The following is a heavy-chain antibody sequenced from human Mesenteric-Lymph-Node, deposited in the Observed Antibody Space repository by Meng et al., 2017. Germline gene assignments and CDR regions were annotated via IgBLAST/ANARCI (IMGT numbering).Heavy chain of an antibody. CDR3: TTYLNIVGAPDY. CDR2: ISGNGGST. D-gene: IGHD1-26*01. J-gene: IGHJ4*02. CDR1: GFTFSSYA. Sequence: GESLKISCAASGFTFSSYAMSWVRQAPGKGLEWVSAISGNGGSTYYADSVKGRFTISRDNSKNTLYLQMNSLKTEDTAVYYCTTYLNIVGAPDYWGQGTLVTVSS. V-gene: IGHV3-23*01.